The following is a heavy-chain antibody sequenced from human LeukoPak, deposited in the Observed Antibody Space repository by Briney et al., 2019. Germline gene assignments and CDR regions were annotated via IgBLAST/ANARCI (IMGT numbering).Heavy chain of an antibody. Sequence: PGGSLRLSCAASGFTFSDYYMSWIRQAPGKGLEWVAFIRYDGSNKSYTDSVKGRFTISRDNAKNSLYLQMNSLRVEDTAVYYCAREGYTSIVGALDAFDIWGQGTMVTVSS. D-gene: IGHD1-26*01. CDR1: GFTFSDYY. CDR2: IRYDGSNK. V-gene: IGHV3-30*02. CDR3: AREGYTSIVGALDAFDI. J-gene: IGHJ3*02.